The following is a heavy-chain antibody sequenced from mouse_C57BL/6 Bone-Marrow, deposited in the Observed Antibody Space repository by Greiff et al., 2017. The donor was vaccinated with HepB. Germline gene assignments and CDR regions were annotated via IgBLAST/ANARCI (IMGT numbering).Heavy chain of an antibody. CDR3: ARGPYIYDYDDDY. J-gene: IGHJ2*01. D-gene: IGHD2-4*01. CDR1: GFTFSSYA. CDR2: ISDGGSYT. V-gene: IGHV5-4*03. Sequence: EVKVVESGGGLVKPGGSLKLSCAASGFTFSSYAMSWVRQTPEKRLEWVATISDGGSYTYYPDNVKGRFTISRDNAKNNLYLQMSHLKSEDTAMYYCARGPYIYDYDDDYWGQGTTLTVSS.